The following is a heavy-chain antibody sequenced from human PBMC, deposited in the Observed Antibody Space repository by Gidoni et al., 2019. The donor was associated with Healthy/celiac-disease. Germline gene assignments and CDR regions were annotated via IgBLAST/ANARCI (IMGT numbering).Heavy chain of an antibody. J-gene: IGHJ4*02. CDR2: IIPIFGTA. D-gene: IGHD3-22*01. CDR3: ARAPTYYYDSSGSITLGY. V-gene: IGHV1-69*01. Sequence: QVQLVQSGAEVKKPGSSVKVSCKASGGTFSSYAISWVRQAPGQGLEWMGGIIPIFGTANYAQKFQGRVTITADESTSTAYMELSSLRSEDTAVYYCARAPTYYYDSSGSITLGYWGQGTLVTVSS. CDR1: GGTFSSYA.